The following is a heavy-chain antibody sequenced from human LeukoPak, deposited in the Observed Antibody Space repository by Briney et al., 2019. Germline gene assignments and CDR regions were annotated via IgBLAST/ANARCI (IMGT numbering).Heavy chain of an antibody. Sequence: PGGSLRLSCAASGFTFSSYAMHWVRQAPGKGLEWVAVISYDGSNKYYADSVKGRFTISRDNSKNTLYLQMNSLRAEDTAVYYCARDFVRRTLDYWGQGTLVTVSS. CDR2: ISYDGSNK. V-gene: IGHV3-30-3*01. D-gene: IGHD3-10*02. CDR3: ARDFVRRTLDY. CDR1: GFTFSSYA. J-gene: IGHJ4*02.